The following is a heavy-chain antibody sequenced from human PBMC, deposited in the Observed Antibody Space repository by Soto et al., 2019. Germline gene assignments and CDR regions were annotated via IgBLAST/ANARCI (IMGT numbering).Heavy chain of an antibody. CDR2: IYYTGTT. J-gene: IGHJ4*02. CDR3: ARNLGGPRDS. V-gene: IGHV4-31*03. D-gene: IGHD3-16*01. Sequence: PSETLSLTCTVSGGSISNANYYWSWIRHHPGKGLEWIGYIYYTGTTYYSPSLESRVAISVDTSQNQFSLKLGAVTPEDTAVYYCARNLGGPRDSWGQGTLVTVSS. CDR1: GGSISNANYY.